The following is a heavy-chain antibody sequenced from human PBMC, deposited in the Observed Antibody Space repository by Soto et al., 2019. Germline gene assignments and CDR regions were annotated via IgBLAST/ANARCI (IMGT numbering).Heavy chain of an antibody. CDR2: ISGSGGST. D-gene: IGHD6-19*01. V-gene: IGHV3-23*01. Sequence: EVQLLESGGGLVQPGGSLRLSYAASGFTFSTYAMAWVRQAPGKGLEWVSSISGSGGSTYYAESVKGRFAISRDNSKNTLYVQVSSLRAEDTAVYYCAKAMYHSGWVVDYWGQGTLVTVSS. CDR1: GFTFSTYA. CDR3: AKAMYHSGWVVDY. J-gene: IGHJ4*02.